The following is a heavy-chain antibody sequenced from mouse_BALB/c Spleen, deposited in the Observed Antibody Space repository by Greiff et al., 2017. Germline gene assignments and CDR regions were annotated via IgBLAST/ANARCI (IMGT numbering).Heavy chain of an antibody. J-gene: IGHJ2*01. CDR1: GYTFTSYW. CDR2: INPSTGYT. Sequence: VQLQQSGAELAKPGASVKMSCKASGYTFTSYWMHWVKQRPGQGLEWIGYINPSTGYTEYNQKFKDKATLTADKSSSTAYMQLSSLTSEDSAVYYCARSRGSYYGSSYDYWGQGTTLTVSS. V-gene: IGHV1-7*01. D-gene: IGHD1-1*01. CDR3: ARSRGSYYGSSYDY.